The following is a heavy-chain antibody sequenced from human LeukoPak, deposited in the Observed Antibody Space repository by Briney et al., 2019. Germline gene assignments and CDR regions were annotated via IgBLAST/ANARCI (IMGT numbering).Heavy chain of an antibody. CDR2: MYTSGST. Sequence: PSETLSLTCTVSGGSISSGSYYWSWIRQPAGQGLEYIGRMYTSGSTNYNPSLKSRVTMSVDTSKNQFSLKLNSVTAADTAVYYCARLSSTWYQDWYFDLWGRGTLVTVSS. J-gene: IGHJ2*01. CDR3: ARLSSTWYQDWYFDL. V-gene: IGHV4-61*02. CDR1: GGSISSGSYY. D-gene: IGHD6-13*01.